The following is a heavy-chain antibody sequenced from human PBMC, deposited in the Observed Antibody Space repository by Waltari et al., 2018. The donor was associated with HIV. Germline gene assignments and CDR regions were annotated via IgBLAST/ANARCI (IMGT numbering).Heavy chain of an antibody. CDR2: ISSSSTYI. CDR3: ARGTYYYDSSGYYDNLPFDY. Sequence: EVQLVESGGGLVKPGGSLRLSCAASGSTFSTYSMHWVRQAPRKGLEWVSSISSSSTYIYYADSVKGRFTISRDNAKNSLYLQMNSLRAEDTAVYFCARGTYYYDSSGYYDNLPFDYWGQGTLVTVSS. J-gene: IGHJ4*02. D-gene: IGHD3-22*01. CDR1: GSTFSTYS. V-gene: IGHV3-21*01.